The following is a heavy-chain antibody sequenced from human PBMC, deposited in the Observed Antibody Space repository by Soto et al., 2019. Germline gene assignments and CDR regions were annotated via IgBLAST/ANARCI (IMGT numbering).Heavy chain of an antibody. D-gene: IGHD3-10*01. Sequence: QVQLVESGGGVVQPGRSLRLSCAASGFTFSSYGMHWVRQAPGKGLEWVAVIWYDGSNKYYADSVKGRFTISRDNSKKNVYLQMNSLRAEDTAVYYCSRAGGSFYNWFHPWGQGSLVNVSS. J-gene: IGHJ5*02. CDR1: GFTFSSYG. CDR3: SRAGGSFYNWFHP. CDR2: IWYDGSNK. V-gene: IGHV3-33*01.